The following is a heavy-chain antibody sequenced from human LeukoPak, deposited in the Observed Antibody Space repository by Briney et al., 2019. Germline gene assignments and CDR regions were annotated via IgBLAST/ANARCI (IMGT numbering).Heavy chain of an antibody. D-gene: IGHD5-24*01. CDR1: GFSFRSYW. J-gene: IGHJ4*02. Sequence: GGSLRLSCVASGFSFRSYWMDWVRQAPGKGLEWVANIKQDGSKKSYVDSVKGRFTISRDNAKNSLYLQMNSLRAEDTAIYYCTRVGYIDEGIDYWGQGTLVTVSS. V-gene: IGHV3-7*04. CDR3: TRVGYIDEGIDY. CDR2: IKQDGSKK.